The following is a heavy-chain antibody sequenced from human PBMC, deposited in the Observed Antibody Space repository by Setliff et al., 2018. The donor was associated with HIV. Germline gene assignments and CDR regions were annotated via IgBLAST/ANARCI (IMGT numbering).Heavy chain of an antibody. Sequence: PGGSLRLSCAGSGFTFSSFCMTWVRQAPGKGLEWVANIKEDGSEKYYVESVRGRFTISRDNAKNSLYLQMNSLKTEDTAVYYCTTDRLGCSSTICYNALDIWGQGTMVTVSS. CDR3: TTDRLGCSSTICYNALDI. V-gene: IGHV3-7*03. CDR1: GFTFSSFC. D-gene: IGHD2-2*01. J-gene: IGHJ3*02. CDR2: IKEDGSEK.